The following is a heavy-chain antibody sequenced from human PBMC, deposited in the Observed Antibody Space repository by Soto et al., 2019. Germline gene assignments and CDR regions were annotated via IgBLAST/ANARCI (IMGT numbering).Heavy chain of an antibody. CDR2: IIPIFGTA. CDR1: GGTFSSYA. CDR3: ARDPGCSSTSCAV. J-gene: IGHJ4*02. D-gene: IGHD2-2*01. Sequence: SVKVSCKASGGTFSSYAISWVRQAPGQGLEWMGGIIPIFGTANYAQKFQGRVTITADESTSTAYMELSSLRSEDTAVYYWARDPGCSSTSCAVWGQGTLVTVSS. V-gene: IGHV1-69*13.